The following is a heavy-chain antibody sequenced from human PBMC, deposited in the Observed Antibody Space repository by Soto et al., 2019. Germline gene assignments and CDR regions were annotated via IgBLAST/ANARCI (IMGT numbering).Heavy chain of an antibody. CDR2: IYWDDDK. CDR3: ARKYYTVLTGYYLFDY. D-gene: IGHD3-9*01. J-gene: IGHJ4*02. V-gene: IGHV2-5*02. Sequence: SDPTLVNPTQTLTLTCTFSGFSLSTSGMGVGWIRQPPGKALEWLALIYWDDDKRYSPSLKSRLTITKDTSKNQVVLTMTHMDPVDTATYYCARKYYTVLTGYYLFDYWGQGALVTVSS. CDR1: GFSLSTSGMG.